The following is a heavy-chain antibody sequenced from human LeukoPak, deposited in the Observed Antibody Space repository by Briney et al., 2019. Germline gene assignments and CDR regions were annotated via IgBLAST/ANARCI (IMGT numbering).Heavy chain of an antibody. CDR3: ARASHDYGDYSHFDY. CDR2: VNYSGST. Sequence: SETLSLTCAVSGGSLSEFYWNWIRQSPVKGLEWIGEVNYSGSTAYNPSLKSRVTISVDASKNQFSLTVSSLTAADTAVYYCARASHDYGDYSHFDYWGQGTLVTVSS. D-gene: IGHD4-17*01. J-gene: IGHJ4*02. CDR1: GGSLSEFY. V-gene: IGHV4-34*01.